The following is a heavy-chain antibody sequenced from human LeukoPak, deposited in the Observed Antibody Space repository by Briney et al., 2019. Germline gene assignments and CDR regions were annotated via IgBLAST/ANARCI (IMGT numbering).Heavy chain of an antibody. CDR1: GGSISSYY. Sequence: SETLSLTCTLSGGSISSYYWSWIRQPAGKGLEWIGRIYTSGSTNYNPSLKSRATMSVDTSKNQFSLKLSSVTAADTAVYYCARDSSSTSWTFAFDIWGQGTMVTVSS. CDR2: IYTSGST. V-gene: IGHV4-4*07. D-gene: IGHD2-2*01. J-gene: IGHJ3*02. CDR3: ARDSSSTSWTFAFDI.